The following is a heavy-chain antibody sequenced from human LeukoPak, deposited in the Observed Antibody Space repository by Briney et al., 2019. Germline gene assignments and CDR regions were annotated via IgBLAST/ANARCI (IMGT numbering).Heavy chain of an antibody. J-gene: IGHJ4*02. CDR1: GGTFSSYA. CDR2: IIPIFGTA. D-gene: IGHD3-22*01. Sequence: ASVKVSCKASGGTFSSYAISWVRQAPGQGLEWMGGIIPIFGTANYAQKFQGRVTITADESTSTAYMELSSLRSEDTAVYYCAREGKDGYYDSSGDIRSWGQGTLVTVSS. V-gene: IGHV1-69*13. CDR3: AREGKDGYYDSSGDIRS.